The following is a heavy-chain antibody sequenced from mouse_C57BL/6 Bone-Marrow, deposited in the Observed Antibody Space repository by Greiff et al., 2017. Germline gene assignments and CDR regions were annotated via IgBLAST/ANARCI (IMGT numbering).Heavy chain of an antibody. V-gene: IGHV10-1*01. CDR2: IRSKSNNYAT. CDR3: VRHDYVY. J-gene: IGHJ3*01. Sequence: EADGGLVQPKGSLKLSCAASGFSFNTYAMNWVRQAPGKGLEWVARIRSKSNNYATYYADSVKDRFTISRDDSESMLYLQMNNLKTEDTAMYYCVRHDYVYWGQGTLVTVSA. CDR1: GFSFNTYA. D-gene: IGHD2-4*01.